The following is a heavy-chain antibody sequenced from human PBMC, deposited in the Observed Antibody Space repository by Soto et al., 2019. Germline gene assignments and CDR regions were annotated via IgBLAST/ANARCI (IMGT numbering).Heavy chain of an antibody. CDR2: INAGNGNT. CDR1: GYTFTSYA. CDR3: ARDSALLWFGELLPTLDY. V-gene: IGHV1-3*01. D-gene: IGHD3-10*01. Sequence: QVQLVQSGAEVKKPGASVKDSCKASGYTFTSYAMHWVRQAPGQRLEWMGRINAGNGNTKYSQKFQGRVTITRDTTAITAYMELSSLRPEDTAVYYCARDSALLWFGELLPTLDYWGQGTLVTVSS. J-gene: IGHJ4*02.